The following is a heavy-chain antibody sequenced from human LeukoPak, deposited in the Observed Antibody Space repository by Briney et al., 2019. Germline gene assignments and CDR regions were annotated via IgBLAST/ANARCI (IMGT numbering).Heavy chain of an antibody. Sequence: PGRSLRLSCEASGFTFSSYGMHWVRQAPGKGLEWVAVVWNDGTKKYYADSVKGRFTISRDKSKNTLYLQMNSLRAEDTAVYFCAREFVYGEPFDPWGQGTLVTVSS. CDR2: VWNDGTKK. D-gene: IGHD4-17*01. CDR3: AREFVYGEPFDP. J-gene: IGHJ5*02. CDR1: GFTFSSYG. V-gene: IGHV3-33*01.